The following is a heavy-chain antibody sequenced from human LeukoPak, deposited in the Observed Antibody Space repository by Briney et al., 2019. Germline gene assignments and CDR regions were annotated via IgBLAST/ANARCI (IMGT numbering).Heavy chain of an antibody. Sequence: SETLSLTCTVSGGSISSGGYYWSWIRQHPGKGLEWIGYIYYSGSTYYNPSLKSRVTISVDTSKNQFSLKLSSVTAADTAVYYCARGASGNYHYFDYWGQGTLVTVSS. D-gene: IGHD1-26*01. J-gene: IGHJ4*02. V-gene: IGHV4-31*03. CDR3: ARGASGNYHYFDY. CDR1: GGSISSGGYY. CDR2: IYYSGST.